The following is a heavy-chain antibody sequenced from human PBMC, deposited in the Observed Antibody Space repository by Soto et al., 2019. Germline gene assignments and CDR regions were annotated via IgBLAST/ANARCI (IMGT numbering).Heavy chain of an antibody. D-gene: IGHD2-15*01. CDR2: IKPDGSAK. J-gene: IGHJ5*02. Sequence: GGSLRLSCVGSGITFSNYWMNWVRQTPGKGLEWVANIKPDGSAKAYVDSVKGRFTVSRDNAKNSLYLQMNGLRAEDTAVYFCAAWDISNPWGQGTLVTVSS. CDR3: AAWDISNP. V-gene: IGHV3-7*01. CDR1: GITFSNYW.